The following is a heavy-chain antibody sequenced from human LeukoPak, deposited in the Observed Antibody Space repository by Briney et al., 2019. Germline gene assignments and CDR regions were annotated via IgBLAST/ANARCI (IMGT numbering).Heavy chain of an antibody. Sequence: GGSPRLSCAASGFTFSNYYMTWVRQAPGKGLEWVANIKQDGSEKYYMDSVKGRFTISRDNAKNSLSLQLNSLRAEDTAVYYCARLRDSFWGQGTMVTVS. CDR3: ARLRDSF. J-gene: IGHJ3*01. CDR2: IKQDGSEK. V-gene: IGHV3-7*01. CDR1: GFTFSNYY.